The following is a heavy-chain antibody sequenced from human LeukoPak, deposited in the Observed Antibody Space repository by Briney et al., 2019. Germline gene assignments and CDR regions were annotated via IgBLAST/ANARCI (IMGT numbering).Heavy chain of an antibody. D-gene: IGHD3-22*01. J-gene: IGHJ5*02. CDR2: ISGSGGST. V-gene: IGHV3-23*01. Sequence: GGSLRLSCAASGFTFSSYAMSWVRQAPGKGLEWVSAISGSGGSTYYADSVKGRFTISRDNSKNTLYLQMNSLRAEDTAVYYCAKDPDYYDGMVDNWFDPWGQGTLVTVSS. CDR3: AKDPDYYDGMVDNWFDP. CDR1: GFTFSSYA.